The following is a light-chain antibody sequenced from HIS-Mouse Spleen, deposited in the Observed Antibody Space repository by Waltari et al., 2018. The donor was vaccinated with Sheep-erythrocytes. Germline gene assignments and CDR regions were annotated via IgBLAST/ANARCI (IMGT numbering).Light chain of an antibody. V-gene: IGKV1D-13*01. CDR2: EAS. CDR1: QGISRA. J-gene: IGKJ1*01. Sequence: AIQLTQSPSSLSASVGDRVTITCRASQGISRALAWYQQKPGQAPKLLIYEASSLESGVPSRFIGSGSGTDFTLTISSLQPEDFATYYCQQFNNYPRTFGQRTKVEIK. CDR3: QQFNNYPRT.